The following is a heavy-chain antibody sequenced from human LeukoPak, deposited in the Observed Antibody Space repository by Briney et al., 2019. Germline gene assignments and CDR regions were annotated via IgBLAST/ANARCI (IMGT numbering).Heavy chain of an antibody. CDR1: GGSISGSSYY. J-gene: IGHJ6*02. CDR3: ARVGAMCSGGSCYSTGSYYGMDV. CDR2: IYYSGST. D-gene: IGHD2-15*01. Sequence: SETLSLTCTVSGGSISGSSYYWSWIRQPPGKGLEWIGYIYYSGSTNYNPSLKSRVTISVDTSKNQFSLKLSSVTAADTAVYYCARVGAMCSGGSCYSTGSYYGMDVWGQGTTVTVSS. V-gene: IGHV4-61*01.